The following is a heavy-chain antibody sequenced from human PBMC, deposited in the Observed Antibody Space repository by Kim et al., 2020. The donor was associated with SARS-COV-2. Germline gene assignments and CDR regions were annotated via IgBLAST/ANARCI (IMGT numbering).Heavy chain of an antibody. J-gene: IGHJ4*02. CDR2: ISGGSAYT. V-gene: IGHV3-11*05. D-gene: IGHD6-13*01. CDR3: GRDKQGYSSSWYNIDY. CDR1: GFTFSDYY. Sequence: GGSLRLSCAASGFTFSDYYMSWIRQAPGKGLEWLSYISGGSAYTKYADSVKGRFTISRDNAKNSLYLQMDSLTAEDTAVYYCGRDKQGYSSSWYNIDYWGQGTLVTVSS.